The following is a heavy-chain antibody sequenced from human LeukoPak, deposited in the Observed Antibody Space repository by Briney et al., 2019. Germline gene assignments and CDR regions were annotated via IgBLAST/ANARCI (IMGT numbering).Heavy chain of an antibody. CDR3: AREGVLERPAGYFDY. J-gene: IGHJ4*02. V-gene: IGHV1-69*13. Sequence: GASVKVSCKASGGTFSSYAISWVRQAPGQGLEWMGGIIPILGTANYAQKFQGRVTITADESTSTAYMELSSLRSEDTAVYYCAREGVLERPAGYFDYWGQGTLVTVSS. D-gene: IGHD1-1*01. CDR1: GGTFSSYA. CDR2: IIPILGTA.